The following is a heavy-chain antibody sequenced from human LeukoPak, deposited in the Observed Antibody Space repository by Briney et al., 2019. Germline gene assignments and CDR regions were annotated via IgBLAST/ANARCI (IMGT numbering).Heavy chain of an antibody. V-gene: IGHV4-31*03. D-gene: IGHD2-2*01. J-gene: IGHJ4*02. Sequence: PSETLSLTCTVSGGSVSRGGYYWNWIREHPGKGLEGIGFTSYSEGTYYNPSLKSRVTISVDMSKNQVSLKLTSVTAADTAVYYCARSGDCSSTSCSIDYWGQGTLVSVSS. CDR1: GGSVSRGGYY. CDR3: ARSGDCSSTSCSIDY. CDR2: TSYSEGT.